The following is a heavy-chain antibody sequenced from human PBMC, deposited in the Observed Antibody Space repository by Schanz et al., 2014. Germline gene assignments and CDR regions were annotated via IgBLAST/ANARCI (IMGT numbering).Heavy chain of an antibody. CDR2: TNGDGTNA. CDR3: TRSYYDFSWGSYRFRAFDI. Sequence: EVKLVESGGGAVRPGGSLRLSCAASGSTLSSYWMHWVRQVPGKGLEWVSCTNGDGTNAKYADSVKGRFTISRDNAKKTLSLQMISLRAEDTAIYFCTRSYYDFSWGSYRFRAFDIWGQGTTVIVSS. J-gene: IGHJ3*02. V-gene: IGHV3-74*01. CDR1: GSTLSSYW. D-gene: IGHD3-16*02.